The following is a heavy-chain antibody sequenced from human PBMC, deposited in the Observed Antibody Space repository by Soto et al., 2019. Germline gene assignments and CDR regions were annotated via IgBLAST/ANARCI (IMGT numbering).Heavy chain of an antibody. CDR2: ISGSGGST. CDR3: AKGQDILTGYAEYFQH. CDR1: GFTLSSYA. V-gene: IGHV3-23*01. J-gene: IGHJ1*01. D-gene: IGHD3-9*01. Sequence: EVQLLESGGGLVQPGGSLRLSCAASGFTLSSYAMSWVRQAPGKGLEWVSAISGSGGSTYYADSVKGRFTISRDNSKNTLYLQMNSLRAEDTAVYYCAKGQDILTGYAEYFQHWGQGTLVTVSS.